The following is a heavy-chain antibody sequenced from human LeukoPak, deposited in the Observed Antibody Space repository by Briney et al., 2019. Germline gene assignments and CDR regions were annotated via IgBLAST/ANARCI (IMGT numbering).Heavy chain of an antibody. Sequence: ASVKVSCKASGYTFTSYDINWVRQATGQGLEWMGWMNPNSGNTGYAQKFQGGVTMTRNTSISTAYMELSSLRSEDTAVYYCARRGKAARGANWFDPWGQGTLVTVSS. CDR1: GYTFTSYD. CDR3: ARRGKAARGANWFDP. V-gene: IGHV1-8*01. D-gene: IGHD2-15*01. CDR2: MNPNSGNT. J-gene: IGHJ5*02.